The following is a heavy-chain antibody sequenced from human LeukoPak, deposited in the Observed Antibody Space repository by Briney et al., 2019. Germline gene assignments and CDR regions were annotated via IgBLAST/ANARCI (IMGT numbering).Heavy chain of an antibody. J-gene: IGHJ6*03. CDR3: ARGPTYYDFWSGYYMFYYYMDV. CDR2: IKQDGSEK. V-gene: IGHV3-7*01. CDR1: GFTFSSYW. D-gene: IGHD3-3*01. Sequence: PGGSLRLACAASGFTFSSYWMSWVRQAPGKGLEWVANIKQDGSEKYYVDSVKGRFTISRDNAKNSLYLQMSSLRAEDTAVYYCARGPTYYDFWSGYYMFYYYMDVWGKGTTVTVSS.